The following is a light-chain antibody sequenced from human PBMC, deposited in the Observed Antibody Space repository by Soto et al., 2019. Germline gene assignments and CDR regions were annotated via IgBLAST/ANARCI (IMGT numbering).Light chain of an antibody. CDR3: QQYYGDPVT. CDR1: QGRLYSLDNKSY. V-gene: IGKV4-1*01. CDR2: WAS. Sequence: DAVMTQSPDYLAASLGARATMRCNSSQGRLYSLDNKSYLAWYQQKPGQPPKLLIYWASTRASGVSDRFSGSGSGTDFTLTISSLQAEDVALYFCQQYYGDPVTFGGGTKVDIK. J-gene: IGKJ4*01.